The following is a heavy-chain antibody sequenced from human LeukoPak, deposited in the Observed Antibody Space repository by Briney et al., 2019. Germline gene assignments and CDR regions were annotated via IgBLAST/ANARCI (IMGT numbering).Heavy chain of an antibody. D-gene: IGHD5-18*01. CDR2: IYSGGST. J-gene: IGHJ4*02. V-gene: IGHV3-66*01. Sequence: PGRFLRLSCAASGFTVRIKYIGWGRHGAGEGLGWGSVIYSGGSTYYADSVKGRFTISRDNSMNTLYLQMNSLRAEDTAVYYCAKDDRIQTRRYSYNYWGQGTLVTVSS. CDR1: GFTVRIKY. CDR3: AKDDRIQTRRYSYNY.